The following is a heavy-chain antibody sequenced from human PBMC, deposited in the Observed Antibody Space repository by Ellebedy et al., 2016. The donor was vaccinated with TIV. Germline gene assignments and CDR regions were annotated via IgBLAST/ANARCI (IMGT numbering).Heavy chain of an antibody. CDR1: GYTFTSFG. D-gene: IGHD6-6*01. CDR3: ARVSVDVVIGYHYFYMDI. V-gene: IGHV1-18*01. J-gene: IGHJ6*03. Sequence: ASVKVSXXASGYTFTSFGLSWVRQAPGQGLEWMGWISAYNGDINYAQNFQGRVAMTTDIATSTVYVDLRSLRSDDTAVYYCARVSVDVVIGYHYFYMDIWGKGTTVTVSS. CDR2: ISAYNGDI.